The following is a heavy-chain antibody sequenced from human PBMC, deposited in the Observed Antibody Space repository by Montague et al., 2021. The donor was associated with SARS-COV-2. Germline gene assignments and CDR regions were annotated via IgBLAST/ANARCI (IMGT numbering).Heavy chain of an antibody. CDR2: IYYSGST. CDR1: GGSISSGGYY. J-gene: IGHJ6*02. D-gene: IGHD2-2*01. CDR3: ATESPGYCSSTSCYGPHYGMDV. V-gene: IGHV4-31*03. Sequence: TLSLTCTVSGGSISSGGYYWSWIRQHPGKGLEWIGYIYYSGSTYYNPSLKSRVTISADTSKNQFSLKLISVTAADTAVYYCATESPGYCSSTSCYGPHYGMDVWGQGTTVTVSS.